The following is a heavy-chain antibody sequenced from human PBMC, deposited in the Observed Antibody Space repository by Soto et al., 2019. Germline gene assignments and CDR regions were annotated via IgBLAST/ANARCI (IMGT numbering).Heavy chain of an antibody. D-gene: IGHD5-12*01. J-gene: IGHJ4*02. V-gene: IGHV3-33*01. CDR2: IWYDGSNK. CDR3: ARDSIPLIPRSPFLTSLDIVATAMGSTADY. Sequence: GGSLRLSCAASGFNFSSYGMHWVRQAPGKGLEWVAVIWYDGSNKYYADSVKGRFTISRDNSKNTLYLQMNSLRAEDTAVYYCARDSIPLIPRSPFLTSLDIVATAMGSTADYWGQGTLVTVSS. CDR1: GFNFSSYG.